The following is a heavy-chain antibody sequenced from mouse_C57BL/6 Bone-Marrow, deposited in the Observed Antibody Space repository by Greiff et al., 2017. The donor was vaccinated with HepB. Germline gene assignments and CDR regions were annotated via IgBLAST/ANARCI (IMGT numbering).Heavy chain of an antibody. V-gene: IGHV14-1*01. D-gene: IGHD3-2*02. CDR1: GFNIKDYY. CDR3: TWQLRLPSWFAY. CDR2: IGPEDGDT. J-gene: IGHJ3*01. Sequence: EVMLVESGAELVRPGASVKLSCTASGFNIKDYYTHWVKQRPEQGLEWIGRIGPEDGDTESAPKFQGKATMTADTSSNTAYLQLSSLTSEDTAVYYCTWQLRLPSWFAYWGQGTLVTVSA.